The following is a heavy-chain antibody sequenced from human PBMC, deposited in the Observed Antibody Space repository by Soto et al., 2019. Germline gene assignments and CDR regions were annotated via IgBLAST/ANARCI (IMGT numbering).Heavy chain of an antibody. J-gene: IGHJ5*02. CDR2: ISGSGGSA. CDR3: AKDRFHVVVTVSIFDP. D-gene: IGHD2-21*02. Sequence: LRRSCAASGFTFSSYAMSWVRQAPGKGLEWVSTISGSGGSADYADSVKGRFTISRDNPQNTLYLEMNSLRAEDTAIYYCAKDRFHVVVTVSIFDPWGQGPLVTVSS. V-gene: IGHV3-23*01. CDR1: GFTFSSYA.